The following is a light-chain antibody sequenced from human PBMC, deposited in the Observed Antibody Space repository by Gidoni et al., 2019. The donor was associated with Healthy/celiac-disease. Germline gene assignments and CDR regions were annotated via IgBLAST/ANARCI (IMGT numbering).Light chain of an antibody. CDR1: QSVSSSY. CDR3: QQYGSAPLT. V-gene: IGKV3-20*01. Sequence: IVLTQSPGTLSLSPGERATLSCRASQSVSSSYLAWYQQKPGQAPRPLIYRASRRATGIPDRCSGSGYGTDFTLTISRLEHEDFAVDYCQQYGSAPLTFGGGTKVEIK. CDR2: RAS. J-gene: IGKJ4*01.